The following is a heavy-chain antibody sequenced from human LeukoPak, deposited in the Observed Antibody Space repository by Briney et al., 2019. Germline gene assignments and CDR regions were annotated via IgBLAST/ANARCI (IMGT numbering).Heavy chain of an antibody. Sequence: GGSLRLSCAASGFTFSSYWMSWVRQAPGKGLEWVATIKQDGSERYYVDSVKGRFTISRDNAKNSLYLQMNSLRAEDTAVYYCARDSPTLLWFGELLLWGQGTLVTVSS. V-gene: IGHV3-7*01. CDR3: ARDSPTLLWFGELLL. CDR1: GFTFSSYW. CDR2: IKQDGSER. D-gene: IGHD3-10*01. J-gene: IGHJ4*02.